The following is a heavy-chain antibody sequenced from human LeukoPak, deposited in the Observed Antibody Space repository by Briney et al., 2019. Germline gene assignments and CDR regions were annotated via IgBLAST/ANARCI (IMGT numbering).Heavy chain of an antibody. CDR1: GYTFTGYY. J-gene: IGHJ3*02. CDR2: INPNSGGT. Sequence: ASVKVSCKASGYTFTGYYMHWVRQAPGQGLEWMGWINPNSGGTNYAQKFQGRVTMTRDTSISTAYMELSSLRSEDTAVYYCARSRYRGSYYLGAFDIWGQGTMVTVSS. CDR3: ARSRYRGSYYLGAFDI. V-gene: IGHV1-2*02. D-gene: IGHD1-26*01.